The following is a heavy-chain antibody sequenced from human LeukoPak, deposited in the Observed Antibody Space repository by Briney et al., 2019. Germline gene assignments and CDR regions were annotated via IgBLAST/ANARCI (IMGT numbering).Heavy chain of an antibody. CDR1: GGSISSSSYY. D-gene: IGHD3-22*01. J-gene: IGHJ3*02. CDR3: ARPLGSSGYPKDDAFDI. CDR2: IYYSGST. Sequence: SETLSLTCTVSGGSISSSSYYWGWIRQPPGKGLEWIGSIYYSGSTYYNPSLKSRVTTSVDTSKTQFSLKLSSVTAADTAVYYCARPLGSSGYPKDDAFDIWGQGTMVTVSS. V-gene: IGHV4-39*01.